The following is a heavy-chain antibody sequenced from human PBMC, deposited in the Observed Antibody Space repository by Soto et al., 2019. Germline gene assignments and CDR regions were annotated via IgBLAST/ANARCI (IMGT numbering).Heavy chain of an antibody. CDR2: ISSNGGST. D-gene: IGHD3-9*01. CDR3: VKDLDYDILTGYPAL. CDR1: GFTSSSYA. V-gene: IGHV3-64D*06. J-gene: IGHJ4*02. Sequence: GGSLRLSCSASGFTSSSYAMHWVRQAPGKGLEYVSAISSNGGSTYYADSVKGRFTISRDNSKNTLYLQMSSLRAEDTAVYYCVKDLDYDILTGYPALWGQGTLVTVSS.